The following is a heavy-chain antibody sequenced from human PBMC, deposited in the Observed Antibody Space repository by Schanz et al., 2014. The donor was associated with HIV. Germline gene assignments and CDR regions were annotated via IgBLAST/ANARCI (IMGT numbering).Heavy chain of an antibody. Sequence: QVQLVESGGGVVQPGRSLRLSCVASGFTFDNYGMHWIRQAPGKGLEWISHITNSGNRRNYADSVKGRFTTSRDNAKNSLYLQMNTLRADDTAVYYCARDKSNLGMDSWGQGTLVTVSS. V-gene: IGHV3-11*01. CDR1: GFTFDNYG. CDR2: ITNSGNRR. J-gene: IGHJ5*01. CDR3: ARDKSNLGMDS.